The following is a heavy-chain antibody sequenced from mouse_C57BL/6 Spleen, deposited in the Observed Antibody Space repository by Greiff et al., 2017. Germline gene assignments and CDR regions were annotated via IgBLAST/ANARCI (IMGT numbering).Heavy chain of an antibody. CDR3: ARGPLYFYGSSHFDV. V-gene: IGHV1-19*01. CDR1: GYTFTDSY. J-gene: IGHJ2*01. D-gene: IGHD1-1*01. CDR2: INPYNGGT. Sequence: EVKLQESGPVLVKPGASVKMSCKASGYTFTDSYMNWVKQSHGKSLEWIGVINPYNGGTSYNPTFKGKATLTVDKSSSTAYMELNSLTSEDSAVDYWARGPLYFYGSSHFDVWGQGTTLTVSS.